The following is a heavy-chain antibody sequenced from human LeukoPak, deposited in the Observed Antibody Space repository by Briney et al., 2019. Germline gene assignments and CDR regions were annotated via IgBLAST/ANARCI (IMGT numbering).Heavy chain of an antibody. CDR3: TRVLYYDSTGYFGLGY. V-gene: IGHV3-21*01. CDR1: GFIFRNYT. D-gene: IGHD3-22*01. CDR2: ISTGGSNI. Sequence: GGSLRLSCAASGFIFRNYTMNWVRQASGKGLEWVSSISTGGSNIVYADSVKGRFTISRDNAKNSLYLQMNSLRAEDTAVYYCTRVLYYDSTGYFGLGYWGQGTLVTVSS. J-gene: IGHJ4*02.